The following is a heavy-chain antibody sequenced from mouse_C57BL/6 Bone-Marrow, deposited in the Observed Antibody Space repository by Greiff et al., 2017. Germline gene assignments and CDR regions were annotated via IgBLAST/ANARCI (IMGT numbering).Heavy chain of an antibody. Sequence: QVQLKQPGAELVMPGASVKLSCKASGYTFTSYWMHWVKQRPGQGLEWIGEIDPSDSYTNYNQKFKGKSTLTGDKSSNTAYMQLSSLTSEDAAVYYCARDGNVVYYAMDYWGQGTSVTVSS. CDR3: ARDGNVVYYAMDY. CDR2: IDPSDSYT. CDR1: GYTFTSYW. D-gene: IGHD1-1*01. J-gene: IGHJ4*01. V-gene: IGHV1-69*01.